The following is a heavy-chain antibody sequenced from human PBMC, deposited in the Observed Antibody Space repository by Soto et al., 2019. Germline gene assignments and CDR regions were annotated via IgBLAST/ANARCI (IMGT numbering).Heavy chain of an antibody. D-gene: IGHD3-10*01. CDR3: ARGLGGSLDYLDY. J-gene: IGHJ4*02. Sequence: GASVKVSCKASGYAFTNYAMHWMREAPGQRLEWMGWINTGNGNTKYSQKFQGRVTITRDTSASTAYIELSSLRTEDTAVYYCARGLGGSLDYLDYWGQGTLVSVSS. CDR1: GYAFTNYA. CDR2: INTGNGNT. V-gene: IGHV1-3*04.